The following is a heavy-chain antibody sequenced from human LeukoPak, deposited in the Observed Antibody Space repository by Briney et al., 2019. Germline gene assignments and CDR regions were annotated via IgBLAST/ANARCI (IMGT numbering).Heavy chain of an antibody. J-gene: IGHJ4*02. V-gene: IGHV5-51*01. CDR2: IYPGDSDT. CDR1: GYSFTSYW. Sequence: GESLKISCKGSGYSFTSYWIGWVRQMPRKGLEWMGIIYPGDSDTRYSPSFQGQVTISADKSISTAYLQWSSLKASDTAMYYCARQGIYDILTGCSDYWGQGTLVTVSS. CDR3: ARQGIYDILTGCSDY. D-gene: IGHD3-9*01.